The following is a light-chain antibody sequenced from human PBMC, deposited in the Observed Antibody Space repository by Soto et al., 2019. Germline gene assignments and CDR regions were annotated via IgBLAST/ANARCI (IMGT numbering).Light chain of an antibody. CDR1: QSVGSK. Sequence: EIVMTQSPATLSVSPGERATLSCRASQSVGSKLAWYQQKPGQPPRLLIYGASTRATGIPARFSGGGSGTDFTLTISSLQSEDFAVYYCQQYNEGPPRTFGHGTKV. CDR2: GAS. V-gene: IGKV3-15*01. CDR3: QQYNEGPPRT. J-gene: IGKJ1*01.